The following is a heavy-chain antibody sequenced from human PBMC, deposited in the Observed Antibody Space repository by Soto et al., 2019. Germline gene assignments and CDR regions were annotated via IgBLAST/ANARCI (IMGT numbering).Heavy chain of an antibody. V-gene: IGHV1-8*01. J-gene: IGHJ3*02. CDR1: GYTFTSYD. CDR3: ARGLLPLDAFDT. CDR2: MNPNSGNT. Sequence: ASVKVSCKASGYTFTSYDINWVRQATGQGLEWMGWMNPNSGNTGYAQKFQGRVTMTRNTSISTAYMELSSLRSEDTAVYYCARGLLPLDAFDTWGQGTMVTVSS.